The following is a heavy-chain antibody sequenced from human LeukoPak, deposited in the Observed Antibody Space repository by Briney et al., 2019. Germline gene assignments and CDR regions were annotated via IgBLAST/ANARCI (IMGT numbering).Heavy chain of an antibody. J-gene: IGHJ4*02. CDR3: ARDRGGKIAARVDY. V-gene: IGHV3-21*01. Sequence: PGGALRLSCAASGFTFSSYSINWVRQAPGKGLEWVSSISSSSSYIYYADSARGRFTISRDNAKNALSVHMNILIAEDTAVDIFARDRGGKIAARVDYWGQGTLVTVSS. CDR1: GFTFSSYS. D-gene: IGHD6-6*01. CDR2: ISSSSSYI.